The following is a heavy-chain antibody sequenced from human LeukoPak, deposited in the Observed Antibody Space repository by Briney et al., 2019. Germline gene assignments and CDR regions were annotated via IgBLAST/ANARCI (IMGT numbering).Heavy chain of an antibody. J-gene: IGHJ6*03. CDR3: TRHSGYYYYMDV. CDR1: GFTFSSYE. Sequence: GGSLRLSCAASGFTFSSYEMNWVRQAPGKGLEWVSYISSSGSTIYYADSVKGRFTISRDNAKNSLYLQMNSLKTEDTAVYCCTRHSGYYYYMDVWGKGTTVTVSS. V-gene: IGHV3-48*03. D-gene: IGHD3-10*01. CDR2: ISSSGSTI.